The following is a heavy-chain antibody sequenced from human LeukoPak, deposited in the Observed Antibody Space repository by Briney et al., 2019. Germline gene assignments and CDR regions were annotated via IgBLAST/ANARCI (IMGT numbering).Heavy chain of an antibody. J-gene: IGHJ4*02. CDR1: GGSFSGYY. Sequence: SETLSFTCAVYGGSFSGYYWSWIRQPPGKGLEWIGEINHSGSTNYNPSLKSRVTISVDTSKNQFSLKLSSVTAADTAVYYCARGTRWLRFDYWGQGTLVTVSS. CDR3: ARGTRWLRFDY. CDR2: INHSGST. V-gene: IGHV4-34*01. D-gene: IGHD5-12*01.